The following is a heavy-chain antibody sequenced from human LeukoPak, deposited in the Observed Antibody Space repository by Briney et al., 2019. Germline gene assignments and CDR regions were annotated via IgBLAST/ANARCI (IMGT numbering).Heavy chain of an antibody. D-gene: IGHD1-26*01. Sequence: PGGSLRLSCAASGFTFSTSGMTWVRQAPGKGLEWVSSISASAAMTYYADSVKGRFTVSRDNSNNRLYLQMSGLAAADTAAYYCAKDRSIGTYYTFDNWGQGTLVTVSS. CDR2: ISASAAMT. V-gene: IGHV3-23*01. J-gene: IGHJ4*02. CDR1: GFTFSTSG. CDR3: AKDRSIGTYYTFDN.